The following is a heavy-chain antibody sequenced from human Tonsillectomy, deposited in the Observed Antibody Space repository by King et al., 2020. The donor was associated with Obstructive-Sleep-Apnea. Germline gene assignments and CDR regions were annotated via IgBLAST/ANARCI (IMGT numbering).Heavy chain of an antibody. Sequence: VQLVESGGGLVQPGGSLRLSCAASGFTFSRYWMSWVRQAPGKGLEWVANIKQDGSEKHYVEFVKGRFTISRDNAKNSLDRQMNSLRAEDTAVYYCARGSNWNDEQYYYYYAMDVWGQGTTVTVSS. J-gene: IGHJ6*02. V-gene: IGHV3-7*03. D-gene: IGHD1-1*01. CDR3: ARGSNWNDEQYYYYYAMDV. CDR1: GFTFSRYW. CDR2: IKQDGSEK.